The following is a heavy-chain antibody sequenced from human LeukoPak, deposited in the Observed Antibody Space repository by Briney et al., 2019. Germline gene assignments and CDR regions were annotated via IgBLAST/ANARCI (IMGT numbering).Heavy chain of an antibody. J-gene: IGHJ6*02. D-gene: IGHD5-18*01. Sequence: PSETLSLTCAVYGGSFSGYYWSWIRQPLGKGLEWIGEINHSGSTNYNPSLKSRVTISVDTSKNQFSLKLSSVTAADTAVYYCAGRIQLWNYYYYGMDVWGQGTTVTVSS. V-gene: IGHV4-34*01. CDR3: AGRIQLWNYYYYGMDV. CDR1: GGSFSGYY. CDR2: INHSGST.